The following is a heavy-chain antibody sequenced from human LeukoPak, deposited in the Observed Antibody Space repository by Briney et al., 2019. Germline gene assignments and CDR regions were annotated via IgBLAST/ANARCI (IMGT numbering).Heavy chain of an antibody. CDR1: GYTFTGYY. D-gene: IGHD3-3*01. V-gene: IGHV1-2*06. CDR2: INPNSGGT. CDR3: AREGRNNDFWSGYNWFDP. J-gene: IGHJ5*02. Sequence: ASVKVSCKASGYTFTGYYMHWVRQAPGQGLEWMGRINPNSGGTNYAQKFQGGVTMTRDTSISTAYMELSRLRSDDTAVYYCAREGRNNDFWSGYNWFDPWGQGTLVTVSS.